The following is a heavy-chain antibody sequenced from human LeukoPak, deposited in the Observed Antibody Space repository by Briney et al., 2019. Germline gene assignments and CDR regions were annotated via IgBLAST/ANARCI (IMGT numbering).Heavy chain of an antibody. V-gene: IGHV4-59*02. CDR2: VYYSGSA. Sequence: SETLSLTCTVSGDSVTTYYWSWIRQPPGKGLEWLGYVYYSGSATYNPSLRSRVTISVDTSKNQFSLRLSSVTAADTAVYYCARDGSNWSNDYYHGVDVWGQGTTVTVSS. CDR1: GDSVTTYY. D-gene: IGHD4-11*01. CDR3: ARDGSNWSNDYYHGVDV. J-gene: IGHJ6*02.